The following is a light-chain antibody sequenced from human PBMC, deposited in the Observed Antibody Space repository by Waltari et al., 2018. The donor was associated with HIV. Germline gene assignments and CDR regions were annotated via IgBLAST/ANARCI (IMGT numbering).Light chain of an antibody. Sequence: QSALTQPASVSGSPGQSITISCPGTSSDVGSYNLVSWYQQHPGKAPKLMIYEGSKRPSGVSNRFSGSKSGNMASLTISGLQAEDEADYYCCSYAGSSTLEVFGGGTKLTVL. CDR2: EGS. J-gene: IGLJ2*01. CDR1: SSDVGSYNL. V-gene: IGLV2-23*01. CDR3: CSYAGSSTLEV.